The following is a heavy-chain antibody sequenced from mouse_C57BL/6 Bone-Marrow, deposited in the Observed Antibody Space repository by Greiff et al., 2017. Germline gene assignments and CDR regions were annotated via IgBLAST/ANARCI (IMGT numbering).Heavy chain of an antibody. J-gene: IGHJ3*01. CDR1: GYTFTSYW. CDR3: ARWGIYGNAWFAY. D-gene: IGHD2-1*01. CDR2: IHPNSGST. V-gene: IGHV1-64*01. Sequence: QVQLKQPGAELVKPGASVKLSCKASGYTFTSYWMHWVKQRPGQGLEWIGMIHPNSGSTNYNEKFKSKAKLTVDKSSSTAYMQLSSLTSEDSAVYYCARWGIYGNAWFAYWGQGTLVTVSA.